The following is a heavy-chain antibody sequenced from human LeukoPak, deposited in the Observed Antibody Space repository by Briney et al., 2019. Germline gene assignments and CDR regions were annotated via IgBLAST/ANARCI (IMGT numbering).Heavy chain of an antibody. CDR3: AKDLTTVTTQGDY. Sequence: GVSLRLSCAASGFIFSSYWMHWVRQAPGKGLVGFSRINSDGSSTRYADSVKGRFTISRDNSKNTLYLQMNSLRAEDTAVYYCAKDLTTVTTQGDYWGQGTLVTVSS. D-gene: IGHD4-17*01. J-gene: IGHJ4*02. CDR1: GFIFSSYW. CDR2: INSDGSST. V-gene: IGHV3-74*01.